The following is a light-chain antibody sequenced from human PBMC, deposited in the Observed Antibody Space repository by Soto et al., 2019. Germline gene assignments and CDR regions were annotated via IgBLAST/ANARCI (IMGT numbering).Light chain of an antibody. CDR3: QQRSNWPIT. CDR1: RTVSNR. CDR2: ATS. V-gene: IGKV3-11*02. J-gene: IGKJ5*01. Sequence: EILMTQSPDTLSVSPGERVTLSCRSSRTVSNRLAWYQHKPGQAPRLLIYATSNRGTGIPDRFSGSGSGRDFTLTIDRLEPEDFAVYYCQQRSNWPITFGQGTRLETK.